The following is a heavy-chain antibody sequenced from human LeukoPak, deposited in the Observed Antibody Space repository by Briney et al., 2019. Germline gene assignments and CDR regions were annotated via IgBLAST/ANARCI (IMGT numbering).Heavy chain of an antibody. V-gene: IGHV4-59*01. CDR2: IYYSGST. D-gene: IGHD4-17*01. Sequence: SETLSLTCTVSGGSISSYYWSWIRQPAGKGLEWIGYIYYSGSTNYNPSLKSRVTISVDTSKNQFSLKLSSVTAADTAVYYCAQGRLRGHDYWGQGTLVTVSS. CDR3: AQGRLRGHDY. CDR1: GGSISSYY. J-gene: IGHJ4*02.